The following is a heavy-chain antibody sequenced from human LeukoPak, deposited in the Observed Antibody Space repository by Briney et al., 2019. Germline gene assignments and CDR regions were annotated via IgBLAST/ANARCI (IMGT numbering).Heavy chain of an antibody. CDR3: ARDRAVTEDLGGYWFDP. J-gene: IGHJ5*02. CDR1: GYTFTSYY. V-gene: IGHV1-46*01. D-gene: IGHD3-10*01. CDR2: INPSGGGT. Sequence: ASVKVSCKASGYTFTSYYMHWVRQAPGQGLEWMGIINPSGGGTSYAQKFQGRVTMTRDMSTSTVYMELSSLRSEDTAVYYCARDRAVTEDLGGYWFDPWGQGTLVTVSS.